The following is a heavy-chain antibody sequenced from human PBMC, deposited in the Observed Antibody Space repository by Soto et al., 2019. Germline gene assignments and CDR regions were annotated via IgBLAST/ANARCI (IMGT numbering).Heavy chain of an antibody. CDR2: ISAYNGNT. J-gene: IGHJ3*02. V-gene: IGHV1-18*01. CDR1: GYTFTSYG. Sequence: QVQLVQSGAEVKKPGASVKVSCKASGYTFTSYGISWVRQAPGQGLEWMGWISAYNGNTNYAQKLQGRVTMTTDTSTSTAYVELRSLRSDDTAVYYCARDYYGSGSYYNGDAFDIWGQGTMVTVSS. CDR3: ARDYYGSGSYYNGDAFDI. D-gene: IGHD3-10*01.